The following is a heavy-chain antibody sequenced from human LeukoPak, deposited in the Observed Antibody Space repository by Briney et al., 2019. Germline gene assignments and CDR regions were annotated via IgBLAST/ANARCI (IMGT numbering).Heavy chain of an antibody. CDR3: AKGGYYYVFDY. Sequence: HSGGSLRLSCAASGFIFSNYAIHWVRQAPGKGLEWVSAISGSGGSTYYADSVKGRFTISGVNSKNTLYLQMNSLRAEDTAVYYCAKGGYYYVFDYWGQGTLVTVSS. J-gene: IGHJ4*02. CDR1: GFIFSNYA. CDR2: ISGSGGST. V-gene: IGHV3-23*01. D-gene: IGHD3-22*01.